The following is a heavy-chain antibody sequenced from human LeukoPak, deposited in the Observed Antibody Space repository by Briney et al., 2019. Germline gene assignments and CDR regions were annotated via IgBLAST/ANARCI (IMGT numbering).Heavy chain of an antibody. CDR2: ISSSSSYI. J-gene: IGHJ4*02. D-gene: IGHD3-10*01. CDR1: GFTFSSYS. V-gene: IGHV3-21*01. CDR3: ARDLGSGSYLSFDY. Sequence: GGSLRLSCAASGFTFSSYSMNWVRQAPGKGLEWVSSISSSSSYIYYADSVKGRFTISRDNAKSSLYLQMNSLRAEDTAVYYCARDLGSGSYLSFDYWGQGTLVTVSS.